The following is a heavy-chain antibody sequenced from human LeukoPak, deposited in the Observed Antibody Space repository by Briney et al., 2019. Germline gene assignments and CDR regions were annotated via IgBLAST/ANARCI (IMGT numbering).Heavy chain of an antibody. D-gene: IGHD3-22*01. CDR1: GGSISDFY. CDR3: ASGGYWGHFDY. V-gene: IGHV4-4*07. CDR2: IYISGNT. Sequence: NPSETLSLTCTVSGGSISDFYWSWIQQPAGKGLEWIGRIYISGNTNYNPSLKSRVTMSLDTSKNQFSLKLSSVTAADTAVYYCASGGYWGHFDYWGQGTLVTVSS. J-gene: IGHJ4*02.